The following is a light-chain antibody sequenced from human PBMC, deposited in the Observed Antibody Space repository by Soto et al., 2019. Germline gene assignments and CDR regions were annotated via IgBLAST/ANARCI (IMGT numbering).Light chain of an antibody. J-gene: IGKJ2*01. Sequence: EIVMTQSPATLSVSPGERATLSCRASQSVSSNLAWYQQNPGQAPRLLIYGASTRATGIPARFSGSGSGTEFTLTISSLQSEDFAVYYCQQYNKWPPYTFGQGTKLEIK. CDR1: QSVSSN. V-gene: IGKV3-15*01. CDR2: GAS. CDR3: QQYNKWPPYT.